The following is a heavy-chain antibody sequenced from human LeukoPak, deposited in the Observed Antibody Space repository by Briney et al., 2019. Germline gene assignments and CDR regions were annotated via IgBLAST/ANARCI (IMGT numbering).Heavy chain of an antibody. CDR1: GFTFSSYS. J-gene: IGHJ4*02. D-gene: IGHD3-9*01. CDR2: ISGSGGST. CDR3: AKGHYDILTGYYGNYFDY. Sequence: GGSLRLSCAASGFTFSSYSMNWVRQAPGKGLEWVSAISGSGGSTYYADSVKGRFTISRDNSKNTLYLQMNSLRAEDTAVYYCAKGHYDILTGYYGNYFDYWGQGTLVTVSS. V-gene: IGHV3-23*01.